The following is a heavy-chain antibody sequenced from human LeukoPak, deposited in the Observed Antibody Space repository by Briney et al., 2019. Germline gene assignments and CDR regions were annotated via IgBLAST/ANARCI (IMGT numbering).Heavy chain of an antibody. Sequence: GESLKISCKASGYRFTSYWIGWVRQMPGKGLEWVGIIYPSDSDARYSPSFQGQVTISADKSINTAYLQWSSLKASDTAMYYCARQRGFDNWGQGTLVTVSS. CDR1: GYRFTSYW. J-gene: IGHJ4*02. V-gene: IGHV5-51*01. CDR2: IYPSDSDA. D-gene: IGHD3-10*01. CDR3: ARQRGFDN.